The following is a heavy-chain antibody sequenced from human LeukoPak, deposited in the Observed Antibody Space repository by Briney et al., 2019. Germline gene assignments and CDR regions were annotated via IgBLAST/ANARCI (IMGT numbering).Heavy chain of an antibody. D-gene: IGHD3-3*01. CDR1: GFTFSSYG. CDR2: ISGSGGST. J-gene: IGHJ4*02. CDR3: AKEGLYYDFWSGYYY. Sequence: PGGSLRLSCAASGFTFSSYGMSWVRQAPGKGLEWVSAISGSGGSTYYADSVKGRFTISRDNSKNTLYLQMNSLRAEDTAVYYCAKEGLYYDFWSGYYYWGQGTLVTVSS. V-gene: IGHV3-23*01.